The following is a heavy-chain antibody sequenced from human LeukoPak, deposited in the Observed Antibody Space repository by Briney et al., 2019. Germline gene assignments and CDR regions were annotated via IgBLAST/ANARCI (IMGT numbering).Heavy chain of an antibody. V-gene: IGHV4-4*07. CDR1: GDSISSYY. CDR2: IHTSGST. D-gene: IGHD5-24*01. J-gene: IGHJ4*02. CDR3: GGSRDGYIDY. Sequence: PSETLSLTCTVSGDSISSYYWSWVRQPAGKGLEWIGRIHTSGSTNYNPSLSSRVTMSLATSKNQFSLKLSSVTAADTAVYYCGGSRDGYIDYWGQGTLVTVSS.